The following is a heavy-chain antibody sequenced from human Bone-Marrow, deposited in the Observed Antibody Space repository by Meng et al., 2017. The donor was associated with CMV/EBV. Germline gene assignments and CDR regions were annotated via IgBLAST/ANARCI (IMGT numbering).Heavy chain of an antibody. J-gene: IGHJ4*02. CDR3: ARDRNLFAGRSKAALDY. V-gene: IGHV4-34*01. Sequence: AETLSLTCAVYGGSFSGYYWSWIRQPPGKGLEWIGEINHSGSTNYNPSLKSRVTISVDTSKNQFSLKLSFVTAADTAVYYWARDRNLFAGRSKAALDYWGKGTLVTVSS. CDR1: GGSFSGYY. D-gene: IGHD1-14*01. CDR2: INHSGST.